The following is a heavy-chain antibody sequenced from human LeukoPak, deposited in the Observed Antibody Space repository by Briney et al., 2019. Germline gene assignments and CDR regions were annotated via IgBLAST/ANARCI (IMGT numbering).Heavy chain of an antibody. CDR1: GFTFSSYA. J-gene: IGHJ2*01. D-gene: IGHD2-15*01. CDR3: VRYYTRQSWYFDL. Sequence: PGGSLRLSCAASGFTFSSYAMSWVRQAPGKGLEWVSAISGSGGSAYYADSVKGRSTVSRDNAKNSLYLQMDSLRVEDTAVYYCVRYYTRQSWYFDLWGRGTLVTVSS. CDR2: ISGSGGSA. V-gene: IGHV3-23*01.